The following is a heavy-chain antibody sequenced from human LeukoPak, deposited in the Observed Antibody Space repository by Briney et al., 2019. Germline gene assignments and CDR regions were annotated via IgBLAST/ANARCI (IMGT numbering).Heavy chain of an antibody. CDR3: TRPNVGYCSSTSCPIGI. CDR2: IRSKANSYAT. Sequence: GGSLKLSCAASGFTFSGSAMHWVRQASGKGLEWVGRIRSKANSYATAYAASVKGRFTISRDDSKNTAYLQMNSLKTEDTAVYYCTRPNVGYCSSTSCPIGIWGQGTLVTVSS. V-gene: IGHV3-73*01. J-gene: IGHJ4*02. CDR1: GFTFSGSA. D-gene: IGHD2-2*01.